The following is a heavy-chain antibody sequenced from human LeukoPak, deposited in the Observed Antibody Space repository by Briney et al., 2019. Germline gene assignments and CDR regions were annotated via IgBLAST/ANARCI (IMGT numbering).Heavy chain of an antibody. Sequence: VASVKVSCKASGYTFTGYYMHWVRQAPGQGLEWMGWINPNSGGTNYAQKFQGRVTMTRDTSISTAYMELSRLRSDDTAVYYCARDLVVKKHNWFDPWGQGTLVTVSS. V-gene: IGHV1-2*02. J-gene: IGHJ5*02. CDR3: ARDLVVKKHNWFDP. CDR2: INPNSGGT. CDR1: GYTFTGYY. D-gene: IGHD3-22*01.